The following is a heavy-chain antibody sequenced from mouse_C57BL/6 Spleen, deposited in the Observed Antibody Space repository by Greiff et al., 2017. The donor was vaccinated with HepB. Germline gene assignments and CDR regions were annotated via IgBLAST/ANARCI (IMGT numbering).Heavy chain of an antibody. CDR3: ARGGLRYYFDY. J-gene: IGHJ2*01. CDR1: GFNIKDYY. V-gene: IGHV14-2*01. Sequence: EVKLMESGAELVKPGASVKLSCTASGFNIKDYYMHWVKQRPEQGLEWIGRIDPEDGETKYAPKFKGKATITADTSSNTACLQLSSLTSEDTAVYYCARGGLRYYFDYGGQGTTLTVSS. D-gene: IGHD1-1*01. CDR2: IDPEDGET.